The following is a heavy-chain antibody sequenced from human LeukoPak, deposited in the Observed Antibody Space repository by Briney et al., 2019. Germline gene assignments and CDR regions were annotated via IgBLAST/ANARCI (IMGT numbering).Heavy chain of an antibody. CDR3: ANLGPPGRDHYLES. J-gene: IGHJ4*02. CDR2: INQVGSSK. V-gene: IGHV3-7*01. Sequence: ETLSLTCTVSGGSISSSSYYWGWIRQPPGKGPEWVANINQVGSSKYFVDSVKGRFIISRDNAKNSLYLQMNSLRDEDTAVYYCANLGPPGRDHYLESWGQGTLVTVSS. CDR1: GGSISSSSYY. D-gene: IGHD5-24*01.